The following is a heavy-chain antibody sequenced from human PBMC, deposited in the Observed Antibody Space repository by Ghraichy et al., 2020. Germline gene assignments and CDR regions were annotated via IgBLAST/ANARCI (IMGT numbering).Heavy chain of an antibody. D-gene: IGHD2-15*01. J-gene: IGHJ4*02. CDR1: GASISVGEFY. Sequence: SETLSLTCTVSGASISVGEFYWTWMRQPPSKGLEWIGYISASGSTFSRPSLQSRLTISVDSSRDQFSLRLDSVTAADTAMYYCARGYCSGGSCNVFDSWGQGLLVTVSS. CDR3: ARGYCSGGSCNVFDS. V-gene: IGHV4-30-4*01. CDR2: ISASGST.